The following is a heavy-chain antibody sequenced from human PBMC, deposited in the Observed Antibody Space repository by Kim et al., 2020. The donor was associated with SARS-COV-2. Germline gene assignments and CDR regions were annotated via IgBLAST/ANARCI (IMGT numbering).Heavy chain of an antibody. J-gene: IGHJ4*02. D-gene: IGHD1-1*01. CDR1: GFTITSCA. Sequence: GGSLRLSCAASGFTITSCAMSWVRQAPGKGLEWVSAIAANGGGTYYADSVRGRFIISRDIPKKTLYLQMNSLTAEDTAVYYCGKRRTGDYWNAADNWGLG. CDR2: IAANGGGT. CDR3: GKRRTGDYWNAADN. V-gene: IGHV3-23*01.